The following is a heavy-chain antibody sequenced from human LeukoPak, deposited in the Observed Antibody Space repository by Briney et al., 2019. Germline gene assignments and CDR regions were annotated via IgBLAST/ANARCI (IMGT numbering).Heavy chain of an antibody. Sequence: SETLSLTCAVYGGSFSGYYWSWIRQPPGKGLEWIGEINHSGSTNYNPSLKSRVTITVDTSKNQFSLKLSSVTAADTAVYYCARAKHSWSLAPNWFDPWGQGTLVTVSS. CDR1: GGSFSGYY. CDR3: ARAKHSWSLAPNWFDP. CDR2: INHSGST. V-gene: IGHV4-34*01. J-gene: IGHJ5*02. D-gene: IGHD2-8*02.